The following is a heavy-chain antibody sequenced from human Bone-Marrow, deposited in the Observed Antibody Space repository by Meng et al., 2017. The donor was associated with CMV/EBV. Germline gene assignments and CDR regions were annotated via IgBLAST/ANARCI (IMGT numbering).Heavy chain of an antibody. J-gene: IGHJ4*02. D-gene: IGHD3-16*01. CDR3: AHRRKKMGEQTGGGFDY. V-gene: IGHV2-5*01. CDR2: IYWNDDK. CDR1: GFSLSTSGVG. Sequence: SGPTLVKPTQTLTLTCTFSGFSLSTSGVGVGWIRQPPGKALEWLALIYWNDDKRYSPSLKSRLTITKDTSKNQVVLTMTNMDPVDTATYCCAHRRKKMGEQTGGGFDYWGQGTLVPVSS.